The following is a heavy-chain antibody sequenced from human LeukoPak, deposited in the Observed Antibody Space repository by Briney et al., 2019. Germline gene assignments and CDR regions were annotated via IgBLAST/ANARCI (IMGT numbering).Heavy chain of an antibody. Sequence: GGSLRLSCAASGFTFSDYYMSWIRQAPGKGLEWLSYISSSSNTVYYSDSVKGRFTISRDNAKNSLFLQMNSLRAEDTAVYYCARTPIQSSVDTAMVTNPSDIWGQGTMVTVSS. D-gene: IGHD5-18*01. CDR2: ISSSSNTV. V-gene: IGHV3-11*01. CDR3: ARTPIQSSVDTAMVTNPSDI. J-gene: IGHJ3*02. CDR1: GFTFSDYY.